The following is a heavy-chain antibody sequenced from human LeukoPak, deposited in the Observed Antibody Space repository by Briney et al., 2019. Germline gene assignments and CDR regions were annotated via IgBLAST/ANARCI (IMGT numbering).Heavy chain of an antibody. CDR1: GFTFSSYW. Sequence: RGSLRLSCAASGFTFSSYWMSWVRQAPGKGLEWVANIKQDGSEKYYVDSVKGRFTISRDNAKNSLYLQMNSLRAEDTAVYYCARGSDWGWDYYYYMDVWGKGTTVTVSS. V-gene: IGHV3-7*01. J-gene: IGHJ6*03. D-gene: IGHD7-27*01. CDR3: ARGSDWGWDYYYYMDV. CDR2: IKQDGSEK.